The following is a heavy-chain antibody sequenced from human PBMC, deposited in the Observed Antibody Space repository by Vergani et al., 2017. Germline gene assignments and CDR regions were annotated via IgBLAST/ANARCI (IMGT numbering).Heavy chain of an antibody. CDR2: ISYDGSNK. CDR1: GFTFSSYA. V-gene: IGHV3-30*18. CDR3: AKGSDFDI. J-gene: IGHJ3*02. Sequence: VQLLESGGGLVQPGGSLRLSCAASGFTFSSYAMSWVRQAPGKGLEWVAVISYDGSNKYYADSVKGRFTISRDNSKNTLYLQMNSLRAEDTAVYYCAKGSDFDIWGQGTMVTVSS.